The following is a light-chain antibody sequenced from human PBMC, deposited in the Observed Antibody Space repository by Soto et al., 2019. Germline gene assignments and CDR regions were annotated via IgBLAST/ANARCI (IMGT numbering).Light chain of an antibody. Sequence: DIQMTQSPSSLSASVGDRVTITCQASEDINRYLNWYQQKPGKATRLLIYDISKLEVGVPSRFSGSGSGTDFTFTITSLQPEDVATYFCQQYGNVPLTFGGGTKVDIK. V-gene: IGKV1-33*01. CDR2: DIS. CDR1: EDINRY. CDR3: QQYGNVPLT. J-gene: IGKJ4*01.